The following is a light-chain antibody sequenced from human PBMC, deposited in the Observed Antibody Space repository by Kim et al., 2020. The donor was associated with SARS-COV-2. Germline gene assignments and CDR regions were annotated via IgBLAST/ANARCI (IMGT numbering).Light chain of an antibody. CDR1: QSLVFSDGKTY. V-gene: IGKV2-30*01. J-gene: IGKJ4*01. Sequence: SIPCRYSQSLVFSDGKTYLNWFHQRPGQSPRRLIYKVSNRDSGVPDRFSGSGSGTDVTLKISRVEAEDVGVYYCMYGTHWPPSFTFGGGTKVDIK. CDR2: KVS. CDR3: MYGTHWPPSFT.